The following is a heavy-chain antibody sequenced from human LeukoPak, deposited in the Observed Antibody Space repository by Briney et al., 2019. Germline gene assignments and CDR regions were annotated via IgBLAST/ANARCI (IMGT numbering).Heavy chain of an antibody. D-gene: IGHD2/OR15-2a*01. Sequence: PSETLSLTCTVSGGSIGSGSYYWSWIRQPAGKGLEWIGRIYTSGSTNYNPSLKSRVTISVDTSKNQFSLKLSSVTAADTAVYYCARGLWPNYFDYWGQGTLVTVSS. CDR1: GGSIGSGSYY. CDR2: IYTSGST. J-gene: IGHJ4*02. V-gene: IGHV4-61*02. CDR3: ARGLWPNYFDY.